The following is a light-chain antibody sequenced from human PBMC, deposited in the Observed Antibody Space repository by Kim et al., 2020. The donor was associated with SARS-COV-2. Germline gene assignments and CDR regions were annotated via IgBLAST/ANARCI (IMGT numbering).Light chain of an antibody. CDR3: QMWDSSVDHPV. V-gene: IGLV3-21*04. CDR2: YDT. CDR1: KIGSKS. Sequence: PGETATITCGGNKIGSKSVHWYQQKPGQAPVLVIYYDTDRPSGIPERFSGSKSANTATLTISRVEAGDEADYYCQMWDSSVDHPVFGGGTKLTVL. J-gene: IGLJ2*01.